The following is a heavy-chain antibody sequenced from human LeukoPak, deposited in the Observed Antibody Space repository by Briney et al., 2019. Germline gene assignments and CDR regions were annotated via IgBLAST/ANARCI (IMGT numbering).Heavy chain of an antibody. J-gene: IGHJ4*02. CDR2: IKQDGSEK. CDR1: GFTFSSYW. D-gene: IGHD3-10*01. V-gene: IGHV3-7*01. Sequence: AGGSLRLSCAASGFTFSSYWMSWVRQAPGKGLEWVANIKQDGSEKYYVDSVKGRFTISRDNAKNSLYLQMNSLRAEDTAVYCCARDRGITMVRGVRGDYWGQGTLVTVSS. CDR3: ARDRGITMVRGVRGDY.